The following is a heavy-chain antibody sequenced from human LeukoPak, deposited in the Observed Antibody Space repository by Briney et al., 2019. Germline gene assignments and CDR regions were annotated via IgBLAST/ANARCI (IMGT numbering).Heavy chain of an antibody. CDR3: AKDKWSDATCPDY. CDR1: GFIFSTYG. CDR2: ILYDDSKK. Sequence: GGFLRLSCAASGFIFSTYGMHWVRQAPGKGLEWVAVILYDDSKKYYADSVKGRFTISRDNSKNTLYLQMNSLRGEDTAVYYCAKDKWSDATCPDYWGQGTLVAVSS. D-gene: IGHD1-26*01. V-gene: IGHV3-30*18. J-gene: IGHJ4*02.